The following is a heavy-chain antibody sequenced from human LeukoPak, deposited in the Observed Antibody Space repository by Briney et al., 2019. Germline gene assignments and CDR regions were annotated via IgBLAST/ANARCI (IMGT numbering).Heavy chain of an antibody. CDR2: IWYDGSNK. V-gene: IGHV3-33*01. J-gene: IGHJ4*02. CDR3: ARAPLSSGTPFDY. D-gene: IGHD6-19*01. Sequence: GRSLRLSCAASGFAFSSYGRHGVRQAPGKGLEWVAVIWYDGSNKYYADSVKGRFTISRDNSKNTLYLQMNSLRAEDTAVYYCARAPLSSGTPFDYWGQGTLVTVSS. CDR1: GFAFSSYG.